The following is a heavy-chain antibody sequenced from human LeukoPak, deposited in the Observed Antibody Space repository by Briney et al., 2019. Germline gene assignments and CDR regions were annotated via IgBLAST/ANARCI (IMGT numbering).Heavy chain of an antibody. CDR1: GFTFSSYS. J-gene: IGHJ6*02. CDR2: ISSSSSTI. V-gene: IGHV3-48*01. D-gene: IGHD6-13*01. Sequence: GGSLRLSCAASGFTFSSYSMNWVRQAPGKGLEWVSYISSSSSTIYYADSVKGRFTISRDNAKNSLYLQMNSLRADDTAVYYCASGEVSSSWFMDYYGMDVWGQGTTVTVSS. CDR3: ASGEVSSSWFMDYYGMDV.